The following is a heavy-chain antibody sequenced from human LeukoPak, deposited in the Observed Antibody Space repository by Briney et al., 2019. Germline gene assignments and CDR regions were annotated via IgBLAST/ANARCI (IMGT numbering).Heavy chain of an antibody. CDR3: AKDDASYYYGMDV. V-gene: IGHV3-30*18. CDR2: ISYDGSNK. J-gene: IGHJ6*02. Sequence: GGSLRLSCAASGFTFSSYSMDWVRQAPGKGLEWVAVISYDGSNKYYADSVKGRFTISRDNSKNTLYLQMNSLRAEDTAVYYCAKDDASYYYGMDVWGQGTTVTVSS. CDR1: GFTFSSYS.